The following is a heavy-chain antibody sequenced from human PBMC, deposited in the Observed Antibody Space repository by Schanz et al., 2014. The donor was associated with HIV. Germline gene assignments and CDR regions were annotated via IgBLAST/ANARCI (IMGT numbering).Heavy chain of an antibody. CDR3: ARERYYSSGYFDLHYYYGIDV. V-gene: IGHV1-18*01. CDR1: GYTFISYG. J-gene: IGHJ6*02. Sequence: QVHLVQSGAEVKKPGASVKVSCKASGYTFISYGITWVRQAPGQGLEWMGWISAYNGNTNYAQKVQGRVTMTTDTSTSTAYMELRSLTSDDTAMYYCARERYYSSGYFDLHYYYGIDVWGQGTTVTVSS. D-gene: IGHD3-22*01. CDR2: ISAYNGNT.